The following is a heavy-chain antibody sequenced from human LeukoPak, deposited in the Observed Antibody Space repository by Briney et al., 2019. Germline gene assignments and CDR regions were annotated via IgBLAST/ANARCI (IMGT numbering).Heavy chain of an antibody. CDR3: AKRGVVIRAVLVVGFHKEAYYFDS. CDR1: GFMFSGYW. Sequence: GGSLRLSCAASGFMFSGYWMHWVRQGPEKGLELVSRIDNDGNGIIYADSVKGRFTISRDNPKNTLYLQMNSLRSEDTAVYFCAKRGVVIRAVLVVGFHKEAYYFDSWGQGALVTVSS. CDR2: IDNDGNGI. D-gene: IGHD2-15*01. V-gene: IGHV3-74*01. J-gene: IGHJ4*02.